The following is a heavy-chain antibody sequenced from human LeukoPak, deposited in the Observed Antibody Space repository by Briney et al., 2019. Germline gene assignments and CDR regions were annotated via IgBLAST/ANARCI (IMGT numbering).Heavy chain of an antibody. CDR2: IYYSGNT. D-gene: IGHD1-14*01. Sequence: SETLSLTCTVSGGSISSGGYYWSWIRQHPGKGLEYIGYIYYSGNTNSNPSLNSRVTISVDTSKNQFSLKLSSVTAANTAVYYCARRGSGASLEYYFDLWGRGTLVTVSS. V-gene: IGHV4-61*08. CDR3: ARRGSGASLEYYFDL. CDR1: GGSISSGGYY. J-gene: IGHJ2*01.